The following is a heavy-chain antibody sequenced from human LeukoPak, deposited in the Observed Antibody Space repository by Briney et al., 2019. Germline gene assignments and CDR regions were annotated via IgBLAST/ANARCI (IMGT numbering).Heavy chain of an antibody. D-gene: IGHD3-10*01. V-gene: IGHV3-23*01. CDR2: ISGSGGST. CDR3: AKALVRGVIIKNYFDY. Sequence: PGGSLRLSCAASGFTFSSYAMSWVRQAPGKGLEWVSAISGSGGSTYYADSVKGRFTISRDNSKNTLYLQMNSLRAEDTAVYYCAKALVRGVIIKNYFDYRGQGTLVTVSS. CDR1: GFTFSSYA. J-gene: IGHJ4*02.